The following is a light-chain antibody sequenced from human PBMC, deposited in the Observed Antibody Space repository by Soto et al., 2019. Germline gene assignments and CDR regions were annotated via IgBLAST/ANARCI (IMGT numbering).Light chain of an antibody. V-gene: IGKV1-27*01. CDR2: AAS. CDR1: QGISDY. Sequence: DIQMTQSPSSLSASIGDRVTITRRASQGISDYLAWYQQRPGKVPKLLIYAASTLQSGVPSRFSASGSGTGFTLTISSLQPEDVATYYCQKYNSAPHTFGPGTKVDIK. CDR3: QKYNSAPHT. J-gene: IGKJ3*01.